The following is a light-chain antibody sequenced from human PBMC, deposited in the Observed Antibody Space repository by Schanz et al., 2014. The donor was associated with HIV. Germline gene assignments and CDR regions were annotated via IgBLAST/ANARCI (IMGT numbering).Light chain of an antibody. CDR3: QQYNYWPRT. CDR2: DAS. V-gene: IGKV3-15*01. CDR1: QSVGIY. Sequence: EIVLTQSPGTLSLSPGERATLSCRASQSVGIYLAWYQQKPGQSPRLLIYDASNRATGIPVRFSGRGSGTEFTLTISGLQSEDFAVYYCQQYNYWPRTFGPGTKVDIK. J-gene: IGKJ3*01.